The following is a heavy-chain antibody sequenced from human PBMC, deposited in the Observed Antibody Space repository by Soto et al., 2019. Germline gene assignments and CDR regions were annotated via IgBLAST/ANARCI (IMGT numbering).Heavy chain of an antibody. CDR1: GYSFTDYH. CDR2: IDPQSGGT. J-gene: IGHJ6*02. V-gene: IGHV1-2*04. CDR3: ARGHSTDCSNGVCSFFYNHEMDV. D-gene: IGHD2-8*01. Sequence: QVQLVQSGAEVKKPGASVRVSCKASGYSFTDYHIHWVRQAPGQGLEWLGRIDPQSGGTSTAQKFQDWVTMTRDRSISTVYMELTRLRSDDTAVYFCARGHSTDCSNGVCSFFYNHEMDVWGQGTTVTVSS.